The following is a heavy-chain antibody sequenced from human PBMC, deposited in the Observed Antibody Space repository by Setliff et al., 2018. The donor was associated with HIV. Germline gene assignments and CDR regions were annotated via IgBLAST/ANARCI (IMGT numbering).Heavy chain of an antibody. V-gene: IGHV1-18*04. CDR1: GYTFTTYG. D-gene: IGHD2-15*01. CDR2: INSYNGNT. CDR3: ARDDVGYCSGGSCYHLFDTFDI. Sequence: ASVKVSCKASGYTFTTYGVNWVRQAPGQGLEWMGWINSYNGNTKFAQKFQGRVTMTTDTSTSTAYMELRSLRSDDTAVYYCARDDVGYCSGGSCYHLFDTFDIWGQGTVVTVS. J-gene: IGHJ3*02.